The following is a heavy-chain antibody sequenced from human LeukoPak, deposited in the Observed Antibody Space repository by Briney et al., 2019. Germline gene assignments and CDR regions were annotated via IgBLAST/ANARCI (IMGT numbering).Heavy chain of an antibody. J-gene: IGHJ3*02. CDR1: GGSISSSNW. D-gene: IGHD2-2*01. V-gene: IGHV4-4*02. Sequence: PSGTLSLTCAVSGGSISSSNWWSWVRQPPGKGLEWIGEIYHSGSTNYNPSLKSRVTISVDKSKNQFSLKLSSVTAADTAVYYCARQDIVVVPAAIGGAFDIWGQGTMVTVSS. CDR3: ARQDIVVVPAAIGGAFDI. CDR2: IYHSGST.